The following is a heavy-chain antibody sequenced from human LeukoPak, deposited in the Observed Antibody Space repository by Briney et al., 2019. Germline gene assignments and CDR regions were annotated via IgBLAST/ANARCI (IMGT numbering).Heavy chain of an antibody. CDR1: GYSFTSYG. D-gene: IGHD6-25*01. J-gene: IGHJ3*02. Sequence: GESLKISCKGSGYSFTSYGIGGVRQMPGKGLEWRGIISPGDSDTIYSPSFQGQVTISADKSISTAYLQSSSLKASDTAMYYCARPYSSVTAFDIWGQGTMVTVSS. CDR3: ARPYSSVTAFDI. V-gene: IGHV5-51*03. CDR2: ISPGDSDT.